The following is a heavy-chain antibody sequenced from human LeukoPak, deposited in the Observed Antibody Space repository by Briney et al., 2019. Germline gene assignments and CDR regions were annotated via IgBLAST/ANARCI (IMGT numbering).Heavy chain of an antibody. CDR2: ISSSSSYI. CDR3: ARDGSGYDDAFDI. Sequence: GGSLRLSCAASGFTFSSYTMNWVRQAPGKGLEWVSSISSSSSYIYYADSVKGRFTISRDNARNSLYLQMNSLRAEDTAVYYCARDGSGYDDAFDIWGQGTMVTVSS. CDR1: GFTFSSYT. D-gene: IGHD3-10*01. V-gene: IGHV3-21*01. J-gene: IGHJ3*02.